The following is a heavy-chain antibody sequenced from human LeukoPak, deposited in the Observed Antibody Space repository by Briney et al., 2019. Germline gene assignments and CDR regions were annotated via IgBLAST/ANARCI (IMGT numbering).Heavy chain of an antibody. Sequence: PSETRSLTCTVSGGSVRSGGYYWSWIRQPPGKGLEWFGYIYYSGSTNYNPSLKSRVTISLDTSRNQFSLKLSSVTAADTAVYYCASLFCTRTSCFFLDPWGQGTLVIVSS. CDR2: IYYSGST. J-gene: IGHJ5*02. V-gene: IGHV4-61*08. CDR3: ASLFCTRTSCFFLDP. D-gene: IGHD2-2*01. CDR1: GGSVRSGGYY.